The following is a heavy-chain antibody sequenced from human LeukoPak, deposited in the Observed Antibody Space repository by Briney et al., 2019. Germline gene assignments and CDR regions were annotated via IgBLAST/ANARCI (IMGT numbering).Heavy chain of an antibody. Sequence: SETLSLTCSVSGYSISSGYYWGWIRQPPGKGLEWIGSLYHSESTNYNPSLKSRVTISVDTSKNQFSLKLSSVTAADTAVYYCAGGYSYGSTYYYMDVWGKGTTVTISS. CDR3: AGGYSYGSTYYYMDV. CDR1: GYSISSGYY. J-gene: IGHJ6*03. CDR2: LYHSEST. V-gene: IGHV4-38-2*02. D-gene: IGHD5-18*01.